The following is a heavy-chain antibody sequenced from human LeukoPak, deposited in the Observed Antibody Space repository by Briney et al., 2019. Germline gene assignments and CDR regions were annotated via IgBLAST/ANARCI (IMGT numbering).Heavy chain of an antibody. CDR1: GGSLGGNC. Sequence: SETLSLTCTVSGGSLGGNCWNWIRQSPESGLEWIGRIYGGRTKYNPSLKSRVTISADTSKNQVSLTLSSVTAADTAVYYCARHPELYLFDYWGQGALVTVSS. CDR3: ARHPELYLFDY. J-gene: IGHJ4*02. D-gene: IGHD2-8*01. CDR2: IYGGRT. V-gene: IGHV4-59*08.